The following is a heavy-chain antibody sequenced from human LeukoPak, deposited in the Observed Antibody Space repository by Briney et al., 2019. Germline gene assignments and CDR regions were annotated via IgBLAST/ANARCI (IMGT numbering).Heavy chain of an antibody. J-gene: IGHJ3*02. Sequence: SETLSLTCTVSGGSISSYYWSWIRQPPGKGLEWIGYIYYSGSTNYNPSLKSRVTISVDTSKNQFSLKLSSVTAADTAVYYCAREMDYYDSSGYPRRAFDIWGQGTMVTVSS. CDR1: GGSISSYY. CDR3: AREMDYYDSSGYPRRAFDI. D-gene: IGHD3-22*01. CDR2: IYYSGST. V-gene: IGHV4-59*01.